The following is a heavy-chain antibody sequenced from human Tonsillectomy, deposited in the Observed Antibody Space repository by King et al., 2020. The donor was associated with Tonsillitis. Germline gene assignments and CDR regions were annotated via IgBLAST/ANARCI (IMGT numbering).Heavy chain of an antibody. V-gene: IGHV3-33*08. Sequence: VQLVESGGGVVQPGRSLRLSCAGYGFTFSRFGMHWVRQAPGQGLEWVAHLLSDEIIKYSTDPVKGRFTISRENFKNTLYLQMDSMRVEDTATYYCARRNSRGDYYYYMDVWGKGITVTVSS. J-gene: IGHJ6*03. CDR3: ARRNSRGDYYYYMDV. CDR1: GFTFSRFG. CDR2: LLSDEIIK. D-gene: IGHD3-22*01.